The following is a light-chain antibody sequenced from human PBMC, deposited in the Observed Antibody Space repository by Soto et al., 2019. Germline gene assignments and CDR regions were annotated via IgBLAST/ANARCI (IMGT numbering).Light chain of an antibody. CDR3: CPFAETFTWV. CDR1: SSDVGNYNP. J-gene: IGLJ3*02. V-gene: IGLV2-23*01. Sequence: QSALTQPASVSGSPGQSITISCIGASSDVGNYNPVSWYQQHPGKAPKLIIYEGTKRPSGVSNRFSGSKSGDTASLTISGFQTEDGADYYGCPFAETFTWVFGAGTNLTFL. CDR2: EGT.